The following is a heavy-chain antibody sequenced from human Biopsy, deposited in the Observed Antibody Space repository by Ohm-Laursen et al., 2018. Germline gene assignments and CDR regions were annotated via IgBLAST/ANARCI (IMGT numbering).Heavy chain of an antibody. Sequence: SDTLSLTCSVSGGPFTGHYWTWIRQPPGKGLEWIGHISHTGYTSYKSSLKSRVTISLDTSRKHFSLRLTSLAAADTAVHYCARGSNEYGGLYFPHWGQGTLVTVSS. V-gene: IGHV4-59*11. CDR3: ARGSNEYGGLYFPH. J-gene: IGHJ1*01. CDR2: ISHTGYT. D-gene: IGHD4-23*01. CDR1: GGPFTGHY.